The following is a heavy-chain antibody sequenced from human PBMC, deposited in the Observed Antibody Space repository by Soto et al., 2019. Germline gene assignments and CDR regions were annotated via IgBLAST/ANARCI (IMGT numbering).Heavy chain of an antibody. D-gene: IGHD6-6*01. J-gene: IGHJ6*02. V-gene: IGHV1-18*01. CDR3: ARDRPTSSIRARDYYYAMDV. CDR2: ISTYNGNT. Sequence: QVQLVQSGAEVKKPGASVKVSCKASGYSFITYGISWVRHAPGQGLEWMGWISTYNGNTNYAQKFQGRVTMTTDTSTTTGYMELRSLRSDDTAVYYCARDRPTSSIRARDYYYAMDVWGQGTTVTVSS. CDR1: GYSFITYG.